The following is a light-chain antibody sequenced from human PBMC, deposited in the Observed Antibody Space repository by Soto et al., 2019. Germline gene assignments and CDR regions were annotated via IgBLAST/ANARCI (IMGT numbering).Light chain of an antibody. CDR2: WAS. CDR1: QRVLYSSNNENY. J-gene: IGKJ4*01. Sequence: DIVMTQSPDSLAVSLGERASINCKSSQRVLYSSNNENYLAWYQQKPGQPPKLLIYWASTRESGVPDRFSGSGSGTDFTLTISSLQAEDVAVYYCQQYYGTPLTFGGGTKVEIK. CDR3: QQYYGTPLT. V-gene: IGKV4-1*01.